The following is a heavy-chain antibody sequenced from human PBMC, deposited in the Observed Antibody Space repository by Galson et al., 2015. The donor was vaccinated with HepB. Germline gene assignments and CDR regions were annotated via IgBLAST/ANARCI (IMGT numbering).Heavy chain of an antibody. CDR1: GGSISSYY. Sequence: SETLSLTCTVSGGSISSYYWSWIRQPPGKGLEWIGYIYYSGSTNYNPSLKSRVTISVDTSKNQFSLKLSSVTAADTAVYYCARHSYSSGWYFGNYFDYWGQGALVTVSS. CDR3: ARHSYSSGWYFGNYFDY. V-gene: IGHV4-59*08. J-gene: IGHJ4*02. D-gene: IGHD6-19*01. CDR2: IYYSGST.